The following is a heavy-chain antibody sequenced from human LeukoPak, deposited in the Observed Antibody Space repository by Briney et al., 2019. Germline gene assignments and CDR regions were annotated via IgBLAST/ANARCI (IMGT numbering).Heavy chain of an antibody. CDR3: ATYLYYDFWSGYFN. V-gene: IGHV1-24*01. Sequence: GASVTVSCTVSGYTLTELSMHWVRQAPGKGLEWMGGFDPEDGETIYAQKFQGRVTMTEDTSTDTAYMELSSLRSEDTAVYYCATYLYYDFWSGYFNWGQGTLVTVSS. J-gene: IGHJ4*02. CDR2: FDPEDGET. CDR1: GYTLTELS. D-gene: IGHD3-3*01.